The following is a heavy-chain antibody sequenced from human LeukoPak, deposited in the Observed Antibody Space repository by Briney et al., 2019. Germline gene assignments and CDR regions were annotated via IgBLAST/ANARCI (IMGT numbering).Heavy chain of an antibody. V-gene: IGHV4-59*01. CDR1: GGSIGRYY. D-gene: IGHD5-24*01. J-gene: IGHJ4*02. Sequence: SATLSLTCTVAGGSIGRYYWSWVRQSPGKGLEWIGYVSYSGTTDYNPSFQSRVIISLDTSRTQFSLRRSSVTAADTAVYYCAIENERYGRIDYWGQGIHVTVSS. CDR2: VSYSGTT. CDR3: AIENERYGRIDY.